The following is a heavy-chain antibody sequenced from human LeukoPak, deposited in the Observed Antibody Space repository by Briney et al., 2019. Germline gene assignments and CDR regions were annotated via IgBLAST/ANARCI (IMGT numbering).Heavy chain of an antibody. CDR1: GVTFSNAW. J-gene: IGHJ4*02. CDR3: THEMNWGFSFDY. D-gene: IGHD7-27*01. Sequence: GGSLRLSCAASGVTFSNAWMSWVRQAPGKGLEWVGRVKSKTDGGTSDYAAPVKGRFTISRDDSKNTLYLQMNSLKSEDTAVYYCTHEMNWGFSFDYWGQGSLVTVSS. CDR2: VKSKTDGGTS. V-gene: IGHV3-15*01.